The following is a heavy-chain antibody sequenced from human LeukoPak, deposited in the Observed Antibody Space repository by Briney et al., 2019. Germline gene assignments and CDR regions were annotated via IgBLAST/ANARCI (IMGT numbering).Heavy chain of an antibody. Sequence: PSETLSLTCTVYGGSFSGYYWSWVRQPPGKGLEWIGEINHSGRTNYNPSLKSRVTISVDTSKSQFSLKLSSVTAADTAVFYCARQTGSYYYYMDVWGKGTTVTVSS. CDR1: GGSFSGYY. V-gene: IGHV4-34*01. D-gene: IGHD7-27*01. CDR2: INHSGRT. J-gene: IGHJ6*03. CDR3: ARQTGSYYYYMDV.